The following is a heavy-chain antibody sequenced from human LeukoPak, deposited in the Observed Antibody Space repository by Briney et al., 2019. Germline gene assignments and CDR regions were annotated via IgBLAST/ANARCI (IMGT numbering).Heavy chain of an antibody. CDR3: AHRAAYGDYVALFDY. D-gene: IGHD4-17*01. J-gene: IGHJ4*02. V-gene: IGHV2-5*02. Sequence: SGPTLVKPTQTLTLTCTFSGFSLSTSGVGVGWIRQPPGKALECLALIYWDDDKRYSPSLKSRLTITKDASKNQVVLTMTNMDPVDTATYYCAHRAAYGDYVALFDYWGQGTLVTVSS. CDR2: IYWDDDK. CDR1: GFSLSTSGVG.